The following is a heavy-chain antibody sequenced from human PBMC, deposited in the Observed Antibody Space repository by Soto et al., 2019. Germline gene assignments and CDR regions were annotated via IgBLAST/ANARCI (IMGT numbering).Heavy chain of an antibody. V-gene: IGHV5-51*01. CDR1: GYSFTSYW. Sequence: PGESLKISCKGSGYSFTSYWIGWVRQMPGKGLEWMGIIYPGDSVTRYSPSFQGQVTISADKSISTAYLQWSSLKASDTAMYYCARGGRDCTNGVCYSHYYYYGMDVWGQGTTVTVSS. CDR2: IYPGDSVT. CDR3: ARGGRDCTNGVCYSHYYYYGMDV. J-gene: IGHJ6*02. D-gene: IGHD2-8*01.